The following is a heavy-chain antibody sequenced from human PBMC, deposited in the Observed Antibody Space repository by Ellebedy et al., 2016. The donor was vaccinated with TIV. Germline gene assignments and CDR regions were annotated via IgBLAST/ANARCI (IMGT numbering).Heavy chain of an antibody. CDR2: IRSKAYGGTT. V-gene: IGHV3-49*03. J-gene: IGHJ5*01. Sequence: PGGSLRLSCTASGFIFGDYAMSWFRQAPGKGLEWVGFIRSKAYGGTTEYAASVKGRFTISRDDSKSIAYLQMNSLKTEDTAVYYCARDRGGSYGWFDSWGQGTLVTVSS. CDR1: GFIFGDYA. CDR3: ARDRGGSYGWFDS. D-gene: IGHD1-26*01.